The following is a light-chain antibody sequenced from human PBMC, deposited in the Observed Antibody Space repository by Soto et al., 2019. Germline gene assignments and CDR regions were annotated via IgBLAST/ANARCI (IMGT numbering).Light chain of an antibody. CDR2: EVS. V-gene: IGLV2-14*01. CDR3: SSYTSSSTYV. J-gene: IGLJ1*01. Sequence: QSALTQPASVSGSPGQSITISCTGTSTDVGGYNYVSWYQQHPGKAPKLIIYEVSNRPSGASNRFSGSKSGNTASLTISGLQAEDEADYYCSSYTSSSTYVFGTWTKVTVL. CDR1: STDVGGYNY.